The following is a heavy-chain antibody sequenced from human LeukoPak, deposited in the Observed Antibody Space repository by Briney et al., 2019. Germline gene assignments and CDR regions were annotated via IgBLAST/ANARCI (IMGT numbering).Heavy chain of an antibody. CDR3: ARHIAEDYFFEY. CDR2: IYPGDSDT. J-gene: IGHJ4*02. V-gene: IGHV5-51*01. CDR1: GYSFTSYW. D-gene: IGHD6-13*01. Sequence: GESLKISCKGSGYSFTSYWIGWVRQMPGKGLQWMGIIYPGDSDTRYSPSFQGQVTISADKSISTAYLHWSSLNASDTAMYYCARHIAEDYFFEYWGRGTLVTVSS.